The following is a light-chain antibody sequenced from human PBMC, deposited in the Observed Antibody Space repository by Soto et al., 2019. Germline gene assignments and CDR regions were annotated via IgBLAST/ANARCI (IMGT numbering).Light chain of an antibody. CDR2: DVS. V-gene: IGLV2-11*01. CDR3: CSYAGGQTWV. Sequence: QSALTQPPSVSGSPGQSVTISCTGTSSDVGDYDFVSWYHQHPGKVPKVIIYDVSERPSGVPDRFSGSKSGNTASLTISGLQAEDEAVYYCCSYAGGQTWVFGGGTPLTVL. J-gene: IGLJ7*01. CDR1: SSDVGDYDF.